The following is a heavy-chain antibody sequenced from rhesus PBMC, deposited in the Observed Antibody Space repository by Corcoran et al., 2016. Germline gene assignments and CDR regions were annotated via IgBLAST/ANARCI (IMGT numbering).Heavy chain of an antibody. V-gene: IGHV4S7*01. J-gene: IGHJ4*01. Sequence: QVQLQESGPGVVKPSETLSLTCAVSGGSISSSYWWSWIGKSPGKGLEWIGYIYGVSGSTSYKPSLKSRFTISTSTSKNQFSLKLSSVTAADTAVYYCARRLATVTLSYFDYWGQGVLVTVSS. CDR3: ARRLATVTLSYFDY. CDR1: GGSISSSYW. CDR2: IYGVSGST. D-gene: IGHD5-36*02.